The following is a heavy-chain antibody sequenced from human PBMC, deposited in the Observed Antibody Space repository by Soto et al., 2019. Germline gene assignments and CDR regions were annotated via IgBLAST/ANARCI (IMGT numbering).Heavy chain of an antibody. CDR2: ISSSSSYI. V-gene: IGHV3-21*01. CDR3: AREPTGLITSEAYDI. D-gene: IGHD3-22*01. Sequence: PGGSLRLSCAASGFTFSSYSMNWVRQAPGKGLEWVSSISSSSSYIYYADSVKGRFTISRDNAKNSLYLQMNSLRAEDTAVYYCAREPTGLITSEAYDIWGQGTMVTVSS. CDR1: GFTFSSYS. J-gene: IGHJ3*02.